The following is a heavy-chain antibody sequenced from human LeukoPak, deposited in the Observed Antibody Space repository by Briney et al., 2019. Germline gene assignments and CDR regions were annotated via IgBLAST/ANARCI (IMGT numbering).Heavy chain of an antibody. Sequence: LSLTCAVYGGSFSGYYWSWIRQAPGKGLEWVSYISSSGSTIYYADSVKGRFTISRDNAKNSLYLQMNSLRAEDTAVYYCASRGYSYGLYYYYGMDVWGQGTTVTVSS. CDR2: ISSSGSTI. J-gene: IGHJ6*02. CDR1: GGSFSGYY. D-gene: IGHD5-18*01. V-gene: IGHV3-11*01. CDR3: ASRGYSYGLYYYYGMDV.